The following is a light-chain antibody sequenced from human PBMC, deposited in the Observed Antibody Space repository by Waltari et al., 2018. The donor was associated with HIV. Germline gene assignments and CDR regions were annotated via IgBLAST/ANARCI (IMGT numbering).Light chain of an antibody. J-gene: IGKJ2*01. CDR1: QSITSY. V-gene: IGKV1-39*01. CDR3: QQSYTTPYT. Sequence: DIQMTQSPSSLSASVGDRVTITCRASQSITSYLNWYQQRPGKAPNLLIYTASNLQSGVPSRFSGNGSGADFTLTINNLQPEDFATYSCQQSYTTPYTFGQGTKLEIK. CDR2: TAS.